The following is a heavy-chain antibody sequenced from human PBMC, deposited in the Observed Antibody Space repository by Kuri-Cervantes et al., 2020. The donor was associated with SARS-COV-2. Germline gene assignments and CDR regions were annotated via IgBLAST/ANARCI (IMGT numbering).Heavy chain of an antibody. D-gene: IGHD1-26*01. CDR2: ISAYNGNT. CDR3: ATDLWESQGSDI. J-gene: IGHJ3*02. CDR1: GYTFTSYG. Sequence: ASVKVSCKASGYTFTSYGISWVRQAPGQGLEWMGWISAYNGNTNYAQKLQGRVTMTTDTSTSTAYMELSSLRSEDTAVYYCATDLWESQGSDIWGQGTMVTVSS. V-gene: IGHV1-18*01.